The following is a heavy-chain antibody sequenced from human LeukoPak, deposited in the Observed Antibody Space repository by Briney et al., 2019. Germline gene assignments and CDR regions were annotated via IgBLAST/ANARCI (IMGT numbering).Heavy chain of an antibody. CDR3: ARFTGYSSGCLDY. Sequence: PGGSLRLSCAASGFTFSSLWMSWVRQAQGKGLEWVANIKEDGSEKYYVDSVKGRFTISRDNAKNSLYLQMNSLRAEDTALYYCARFTGYSSGCLDYWGQGTLVTVSS. J-gene: IGHJ4*02. CDR2: IKEDGSEK. CDR1: GFTFSSLW. D-gene: IGHD6-19*01. V-gene: IGHV3-7*03.